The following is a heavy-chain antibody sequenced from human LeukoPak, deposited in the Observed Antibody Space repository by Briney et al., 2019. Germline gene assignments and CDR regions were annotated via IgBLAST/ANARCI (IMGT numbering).Heavy chain of an antibody. CDR3: ASLSVVQFYFDY. Sequence: GGSLRLSCVASGFTFSSYNMNWVRQDPGKGLEGVSSISSSSNYIYYADSVKGRFTISRDNAKNSLDLQMNSLRAEDTAVYYCASLSVVQFYFDYWGQGTLVTVSS. V-gene: IGHV3-21*01. D-gene: IGHD4-23*01. CDR1: GFTFSSYN. CDR2: ISSSSNYI. J-gene: IGHJ4*02.